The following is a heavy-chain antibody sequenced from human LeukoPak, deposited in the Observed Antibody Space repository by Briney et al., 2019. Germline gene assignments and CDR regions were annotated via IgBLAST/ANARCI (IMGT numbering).Heavy chain of an antibody. V-gene: IGHV4-59*01. Sequence: PSETLSLTCTVSSGSISTYYWSWIRQSPGKGLEWIGYIYYSGSTYYNPSLKSRVTISIDTSKKQFSLRLNSMTAADTAVYYCARWLRGAVNFDVWGPGPLVTVSS. CDR2: IYYSGST. D-gene: IGHD3-22*01. J-gene: IGHJ4*02. CDR3: ARWLRGAVNFDV. CDR1: SGSISTYY.